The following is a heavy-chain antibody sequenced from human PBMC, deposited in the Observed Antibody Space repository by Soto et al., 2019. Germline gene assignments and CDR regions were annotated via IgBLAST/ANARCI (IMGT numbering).Heavy chain of an antibody. D-gene: IGHD3-3*01. Sequence: SETLSLTCTVSGGSISSISYYWGWIRQPPGKGLEWIGYIYNGGSTYYRPSLESRMHMSLDATRNHYSLRLTSVTAADTAVYFCARAPVGLDTISYFDYWGQGKLVTVSS. CDR2: IYNGGST. V-gene: IGHV4-30-4*08. CDR3: ARAPVGLDTISYFDY. J-gene: IGHJ4*02. CDR1: GGSISSISYY.